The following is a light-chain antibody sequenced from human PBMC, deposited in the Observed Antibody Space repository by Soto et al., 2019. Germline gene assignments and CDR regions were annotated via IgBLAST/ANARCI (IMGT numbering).Light chain of an antibody. Sequence: QSVLTQPPSVSAAPGQTVTISCSGSSSNIGDRYVSWYQQLPGTAPKLLIYENNKRPSGIPDRFSGSKSGTSATLGITGLQTGDEADYYCATWDSSLIAGIFGGGTKLTVL. J-gene: IGLJ2*01. CDR3: ATWDSSLIAGI. CDR1: SSNIGDRY. V-gene: IGLV1-51*02. CDR2: ENN.